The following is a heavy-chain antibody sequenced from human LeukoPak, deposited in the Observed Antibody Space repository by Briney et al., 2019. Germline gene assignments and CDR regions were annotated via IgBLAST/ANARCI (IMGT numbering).Heavy chain of an antibody. CDR1: GFTFDDYA. CDR2: ISWNSGSI. CDR3: ARRGAVAGTVDY. Sequence: QPGGSLRLSCAASGFTFDDYAMHWVRQAPGKGLEWVSGISWNSGSIGYADSVKGRFTISRDNAKNTLYLQMNSLRAEDTSVYYCARRGAVAGTVDYWGQGTLVTVSS. V-gene: IGHV3-9*01. J-gene: IGHJ4*02. D-gene: IGHD6-19*01.